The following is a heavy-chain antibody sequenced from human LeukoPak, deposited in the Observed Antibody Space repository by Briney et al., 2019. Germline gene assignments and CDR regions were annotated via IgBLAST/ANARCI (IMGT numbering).Heavy chain of an antibody. Sequence: GGSLRLSCAASGFSFSSSWMHWVRQAPGKGLMWVSRINDDETSTSYADSVKGRFTISRDNAKNSLYLQMNSLRAEDTAVYYCARDHYYDSSGLDYWGQGTLVTVSS. CDR3: ARDHYYDSSGLDY. D-gene: IGHD3-22*01. J-gene: IGHJ4*02. V-gene: IGHV3-74*01. CDR1: GFSFSSSW. CDR2: INDDETST.